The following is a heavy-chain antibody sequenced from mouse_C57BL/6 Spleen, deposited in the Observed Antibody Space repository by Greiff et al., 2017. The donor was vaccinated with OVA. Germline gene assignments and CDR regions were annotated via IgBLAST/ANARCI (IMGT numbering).Heavy chain of an antibody. D-gene: IGHD4-1*01. V-gene: IGHV5-16*01. Sequence: EVKLMESEGGLVQPGSSMKLSCTASGFTFSDYYMAWVRQVPEKGLEWVANINYDGSSTYYLDALKSRFIISRDNAKNILYLQMSSLKSEDTATYYCARAAPLTGLYWYFDVWGTGTTVTVSS. CDR2: INYDGSST. CDR1: GFTFSDYY. CDR3: ARAAPLTGLYWYFDV. J-gene: IGHJ1*03.